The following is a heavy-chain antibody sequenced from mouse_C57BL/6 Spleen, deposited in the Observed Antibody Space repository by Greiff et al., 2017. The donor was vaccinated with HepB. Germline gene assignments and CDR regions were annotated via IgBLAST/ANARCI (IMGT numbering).Heavy chain of an antibody. D-gene: IGHD1-1*01. CDR3: ARSHGSSGYYAMDY. CDR2: INPSTGGT. V-gene: IGHV1-42*01. CDR1: GYSFTGYY. J-gene: IGHJ4*01. Sequence: EVQLQQSGPELVKPGASVKISCKASGYSFTGYYMNWVKQSPEKSLEWIGEINPSTGGTTYNQKFKAKATLTVDKSSSTAYMQLKSLTSEDSAVYYCARSHGSSGYYAMDYWGQGTSVTVSS.